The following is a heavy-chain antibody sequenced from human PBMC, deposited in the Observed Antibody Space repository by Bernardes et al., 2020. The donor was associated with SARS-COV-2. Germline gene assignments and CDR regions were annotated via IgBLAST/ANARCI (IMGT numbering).Heavy chain of an antibody. CDR2: IIPSTGQT. Sequence: SVKVSCMASGVTFIKYAISWVRLTPGQGLEWMGRIIPSTGQTDYAQKFQGRVTFTADKSTTTVFMELSSLRSEDTAVYYCASGGVNSNFVINYYGLDDWGQGTTVTVS. V-gene: IGHV1-69*04. CDR3: ASGGVNSNFVINYYGLDD. J-gene: IGHJ6*02. D-gene: IGHD3-16*01. CDR1: GVTFIKYA.